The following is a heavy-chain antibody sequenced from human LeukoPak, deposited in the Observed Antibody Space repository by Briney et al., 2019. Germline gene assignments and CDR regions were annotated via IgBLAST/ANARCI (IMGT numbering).Heavy chain of an antibody. CDR3: ARDSAGVGATTGWFDP. V-gene: IGHV3-48*03. CDR1: GFTFSSYE. Sequence: GGSPRLSCAASGFTFSSYEMNWVRQAPGKGLEWVSYISSSGSTIYYADSVKGRSTISRDNAKNSLYLQMNSLRAEDTAVYYCARDSAGVGATTGWFDPWGQGTLVTVSS. D-gene: IGHD1-26*01. CDR2: ISSSGSTI. J-gene: IGHJ5*02.